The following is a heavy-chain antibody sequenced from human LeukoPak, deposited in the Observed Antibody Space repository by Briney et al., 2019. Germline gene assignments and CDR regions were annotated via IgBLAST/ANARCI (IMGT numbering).Heavy chain of an antibody. D-gene: IGHD3-22*01. CDR1: GYRFNAYW. J-gene: IGHJ3*01. V-gene: IGHV5-51*01. Sequence: GESLKISCKGSGYRFNAYWIAWVRQMPGKGLEWMGIIYPDDSDTRYSPSFQGQVTISADKSVRTAYLQWSSLKASDTAMYYCARPNITSYYDSRGYNAFDVWGQGTMVTVSS. CDR3: ARPNITSYYDSRGYNAFDV. CDR2: IYPDDSDT.